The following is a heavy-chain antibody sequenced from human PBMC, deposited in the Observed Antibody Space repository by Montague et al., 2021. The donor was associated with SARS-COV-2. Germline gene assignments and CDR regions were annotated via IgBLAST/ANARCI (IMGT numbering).Heavy chain of an antibody. CDR1: GGSIRSGSYY. Sequence: TLSLTCTVSGGSIRSGSYYWSWIRQPAGKGLEWIGRLYSSGSTNYNPSLKSRVTMSVDTSKNQFSLKVSPVTAADTAVYYCARDYGDYSYYYGLDVWGQGTAVTVSS. CDR3: ARDYGDYSYYYGLDV. V-gene: IGHV4-61*02. J-gene: IGHJ6*02. CDR2: LYSSGST. D-gene: IGHD4-17*01.